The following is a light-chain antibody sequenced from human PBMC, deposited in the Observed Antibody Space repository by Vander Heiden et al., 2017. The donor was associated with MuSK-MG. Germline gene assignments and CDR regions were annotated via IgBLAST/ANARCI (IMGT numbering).Light chain of an antibody. CDR3: QVWYTSSDQWV. Sequence: SYVLTQPPSVSVAPGRTATITCEGNNIESKTVHWYQQKPGQAPVLVLYNDDDRPSGIPERFSGSNSGNTATLTISRVETGDEADYYCQVWYTSSDQWVFGGGTKLTVL. V-gene: IGLV3-21*04. J-gene: IGLJ3*02. CDR2: NDD. CDR1: NIESKT.